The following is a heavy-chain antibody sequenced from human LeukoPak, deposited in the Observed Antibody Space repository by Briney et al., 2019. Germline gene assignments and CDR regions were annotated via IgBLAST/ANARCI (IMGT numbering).Heavy chain of an antibody. V-gene: IGHV4-31*03. CDR1: GGSISSGGYY. CDR2: IYYSGST. CDR3: ARDVPYGDFWSGYPTGMDV. Sequence: PSETLSLTCTVSGGSISSGGYYWSWIRQHPGKGLEWIGYIYYSGSTYYNPSLKSRVTISVDTSKNQFSLKLSSVTAADTAVYYCARDVPYGDFWSGYPTGMDVWGQGTTVTVSS. D-gene: IGHD3-3*01. J-gene: IGHJ6*02.